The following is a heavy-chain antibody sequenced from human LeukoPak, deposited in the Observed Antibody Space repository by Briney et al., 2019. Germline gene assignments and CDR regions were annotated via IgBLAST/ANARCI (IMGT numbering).Heavy chain of an antibody. CDR3: AKSGPNPYSGSYFDY. D-gene: IGHD1-26*01. Sequence: PGGSLRLSCAASGFTFSSYGMSWVRQAPGKGLEWVSAISGSGGSTYYADSVKGRFTISRDNSKNTLYLQMNSLRAEDTAVYYCAKSGPNPYSGSYFDYWGQGTLVTVSS. CDR1: GFTFSSYG. J-gene: IGHJ4*02. V-gene: IGHV3-23*01. CDR2: ISGSGGST.